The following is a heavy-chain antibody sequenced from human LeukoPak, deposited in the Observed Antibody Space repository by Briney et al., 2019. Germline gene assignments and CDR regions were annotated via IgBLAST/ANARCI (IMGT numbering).Heavy chain of an antibody. D-gene: IGHD2-21*02. Sequence: GGSLRLSCAASGFTFSSYAMHWVRQAPGKGLEWLAVKSYDGGHKYYADSVKGRITISRDNSKNTLYLQMNSLRAEDTAVYYCARDPGYCGGDCYRHFDYWGQGTLVTVSS. J-gene: IGHJ4*02. CDR2: KSYDGGHK. V-gene: IGHV3-30-3*01. CDR1: GFTFSSYA. CDR3: ARDPGYCGGDCYRHFDY.